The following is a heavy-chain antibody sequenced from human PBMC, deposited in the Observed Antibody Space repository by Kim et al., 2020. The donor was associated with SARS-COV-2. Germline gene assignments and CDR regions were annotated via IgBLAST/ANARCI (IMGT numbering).Heavy chain of an antibody. D-gene: IGHD3-10*01. Sequence: SETLSLTCTVSGDSIRSANYYWNWIRQHPGKGLEWIGYIYYSGSTYYNPSLKSRLTISVDTSKNQFSLKLSSVTAADTAVYYCARDLTNLGSGTYRDSHFLFGPWGQGTLVTVSS. CDR3: ARDLTNLGSGTYRDSHFLFGP. V-gene: IGHV4-31*03. CDR1: GDSIRSANYY. CDR2: IYYSGST. J-gene: IGHJ5*02.